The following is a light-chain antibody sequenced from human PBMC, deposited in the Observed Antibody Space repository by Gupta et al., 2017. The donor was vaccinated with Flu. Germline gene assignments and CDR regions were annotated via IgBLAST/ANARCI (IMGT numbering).Light chain of an antibody. CDR1: QSRLSRNIHNY. J-gene: IGKJ4*01. CDR2: FSS. V-gene: IGKV2-28*01. Sequence: EIEMAQSPLVLPVTPGEQAPMSCRSSQSRLSRNIHNYLAWYLQKPGQSPQLLISFSSNRASGVPDRVSGGGSGTDFTLQISRVEAEDVGVYYCMQTLQAPFTFGGGTKVELK. CDR3: MQTLQAPFT.